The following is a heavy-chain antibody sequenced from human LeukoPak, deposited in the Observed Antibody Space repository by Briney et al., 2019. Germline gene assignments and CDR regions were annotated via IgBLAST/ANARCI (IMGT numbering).Heavy chain of an antibody. J-gene: IGHJ6*03. CDR2: ISSTGTTI. CDR3: ARARGGSYPPSYMDV. CDR1: GFTFSSYE. D-gene: IGHD3-16*01. Sequence: GGSLRLSCAASGFTFSSYEMNWVRQAPGKGLEWVSYISSTGTTIYYADSVKGRFTISRDNAKNSLYLQMNSLRAEDTAVYYCARARGGSYPPSYMDVWGKGTTVTVSS. V-gene: IGHV3-48*03.